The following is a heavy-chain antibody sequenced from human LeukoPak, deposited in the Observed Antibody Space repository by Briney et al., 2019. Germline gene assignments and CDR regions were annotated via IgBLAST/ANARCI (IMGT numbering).Heavy chain of an antibody. CDR3: ARDQSDSSGYLDY. J-gene: IGHJ4*02. Sequence: SETLSLTCTVSGGSITSGSYYWSWIRQPPGKGLEWIGYIYYSGSTNYNPSLKSRVTISVDTSKNQFSLKLSPVTAADTAVYYCARDQSDSSGYLDYWGQGTLVTVSS. CDR2: IYYSGST. V-gene: IGHV4-61*01. D-gene: IGHD3-22*01. CDR1: GGSITSGSYY.